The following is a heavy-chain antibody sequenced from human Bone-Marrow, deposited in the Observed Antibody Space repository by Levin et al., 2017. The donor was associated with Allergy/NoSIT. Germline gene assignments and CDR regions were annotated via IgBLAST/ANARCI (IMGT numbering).Heavy chain of an antibody. V-gene: IGHV4-59*01. Sequence: PSETLSLTCTVSGGSISSYYWSWIRQPPGKGLEWIGYIYYSGSTNYNPSLKSRVTISVDTSKNQFSLKLSSVTAADTAVYYCARDPGVCTGGVCYLTPRWDAFDIWGQGTMVTVSS. J-gene: IGHJ3*02. D-gene: IGHD2-8*02. CDR1: GGSISSYY. CDR3: ARDPGVCTGGVCYLTPRWDAFDI. CDR2: IYYSGST.